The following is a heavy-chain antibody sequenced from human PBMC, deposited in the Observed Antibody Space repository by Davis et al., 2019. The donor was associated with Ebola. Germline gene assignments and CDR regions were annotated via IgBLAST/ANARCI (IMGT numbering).Heavy chain of an antibody. J-gene: IGHJ6*02. V-gene: IGHV5-51*01. Sequence: GESLKISCKGSGYSFTSYWISWVRQMPGKGLEWMGIIYPGDSDTRYSPSFQGQVTISADKSISTAYLQWSSLKASDTAMYYCARVPLRGPYYYYYGMDVWGQGTTVTVSS. CDR1: GYSFTSYW. CDR3: ARVPLRGPYYYYYGMDV. CDR2: IYPGDSDT.